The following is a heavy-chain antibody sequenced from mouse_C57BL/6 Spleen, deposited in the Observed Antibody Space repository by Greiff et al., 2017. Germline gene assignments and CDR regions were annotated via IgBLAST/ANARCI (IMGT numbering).Heavy chain of an antibody. CDR3: ARYDPDY. J-gene: IGHJ2*01. D-gene: IGHD2-3*01. CDR1: GYTFTSYW. Sequence: QVQLQQPGAELVKPGASVKLSCKASGYTFTSYWMQWVKQRPGQGLEWIGEIDPSDSYTNYNQKFKGKATFTVDTSSSTAYMQLRSLTSEDSAGYYCARYDPDYWGQGTTLTVSS. CDR2: IDPSDSYT. V-gene: IGHV1-50*01.